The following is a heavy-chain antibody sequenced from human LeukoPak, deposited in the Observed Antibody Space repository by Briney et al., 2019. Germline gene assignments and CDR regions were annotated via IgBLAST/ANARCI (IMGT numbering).Heavy chain of an antibody. CDR1: GYSIRSGYH. J-gene: IGHJ4*02. CDR2: INHSGST. CDR3: GREGGVYYDY. V-gene: IGHV4-38-2*02. D-gene: IGHD2-8*01. Sequence: SETLSLTCSVSGYSIRSGYHWAWFRQPPGKGLEWIGEINHSGSTNYNPSLKSRVTISVDTSKNQLSLKLSSVTAADTAVYYCGREGGVYYDYWGQGTLVTVSS.